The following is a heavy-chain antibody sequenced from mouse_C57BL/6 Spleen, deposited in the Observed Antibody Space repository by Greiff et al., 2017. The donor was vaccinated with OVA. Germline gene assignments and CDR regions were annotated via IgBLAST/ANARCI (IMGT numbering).Heavy chain of an antibody. Sequence: DVMLVESGGGLVQPGGSLKLSCAASGFTFSDYYMYWVRQTPEKRLEWVAYISNGGGSTYYPDTVKGRFTISRDNAKNTLYLQMSRLKSEDTAMYYCARGVGYFDYWGQGTTLTVSS. V-gene: IGHV5-12*01. D-gene: IGHD1-1*02. J-gene: IGHJ2*01. CDR2: ISNGGGST. CDR1: GFTFSDYY. CDR3: ARGVGYFDY.